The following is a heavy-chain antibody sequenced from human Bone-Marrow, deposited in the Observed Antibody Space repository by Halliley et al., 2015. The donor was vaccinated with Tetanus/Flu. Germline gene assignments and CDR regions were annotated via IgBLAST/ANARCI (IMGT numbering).Heavy chain of an antibody. CDR3: ARGSVGHFYGSSSFDI. CDR2: INHSGGT. V-gene: IGHV4-34*01. CDR1: GASFSDYF. J-gene: IGHJ3*02. D-gene: IGHD3-10*01. Sequence: TLSLTCTVYGASFSDYFWNWIRQPPGKGLEWIGEINHSGGTNYNPSLMSRVTISIDTSKNQSSVKLKSVAATDTAVYYGARGSVGHFYGSSSFDIWGQGTLVTVSS.